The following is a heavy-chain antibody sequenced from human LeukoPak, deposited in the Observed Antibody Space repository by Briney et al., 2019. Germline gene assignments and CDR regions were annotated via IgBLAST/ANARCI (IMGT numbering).Heavy chain of an antibody. Sequence: GGSLRLSCAASGFTFSDYSMNWIRQAPGKGLEWVSYISSSGATMYYADSVKGRFTISRDNAKNSLYLQMNGLRAVDTAVYYCTRDSGDYSSDYWGQGTLVTVSS. J-gene: IGHJ4*02. CDR2: ISSSGATM. CDR1: GFTFSDYS. CDR3: TRDSGDYSSDY. V-gene: IGHV3-11*01. D-gene: IGHD5-12*01.